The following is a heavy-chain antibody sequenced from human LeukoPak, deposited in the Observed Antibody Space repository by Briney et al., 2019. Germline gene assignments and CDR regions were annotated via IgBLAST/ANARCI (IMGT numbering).Heavy chain of an antibody. CDR3: ARGQRTLSDAFDI. V-gene: IGHV4-31*03. D-gene: IGHD1-1*01. CDR1: GGSISSGGYY. Sequence: SETLSLTCTVSGGSISSGGYYWSWIRQHPGKGLEWIGYIYYSGSTYYNPSLKSRVTMSVDTSKNQFSLKLSSVTAADTAVYYCARGQRTLSDAFDIWGQGTMVTVSS. CDR2: IYYSGST. J-gene: IGHJ3*02.